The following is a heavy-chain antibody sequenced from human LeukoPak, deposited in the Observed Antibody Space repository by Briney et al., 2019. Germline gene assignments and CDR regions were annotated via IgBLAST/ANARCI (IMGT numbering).Heavy chain of an antibody. CDR2: IFYSGST. J-gene: IGHJ5*02. D-gene: IGHD3-10*01. CDR3: ARAGPWQIDP. Sequence: SETLYLTCTVSGGSINSYYWNWIRQPPGKALEWIGHIFYSGSTNYNPSLKSRVTISVDRSKQQFSLKVTSVTAADTAIYYCARAGPWQIDPWGQGTLVTVSS. CDR1: GGSINSYY. V-gene: IGHV4-59*01.